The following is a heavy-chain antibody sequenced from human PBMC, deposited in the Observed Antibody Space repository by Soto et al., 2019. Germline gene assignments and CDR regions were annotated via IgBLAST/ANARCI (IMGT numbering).Heavy chain of an antibody. V-gene: IGHV1-24*01. D-gene: IGHD3-10*01. CDR3: AIRGITMLPAVYYYYGLDV. J-gene: IGHJ6*02. Sequence: GASVKIGSTFSRYTLNKLLVDGVLQTPGKGLEWMGGFDPEDGETIYAQKFQGRVTMTEDTSTDTAYMELSSLRSEDTAVYYCAIRGITMLPAVYYYYGLDVWGQGTTVTVSS. CDR1: RYTLNKLL. CDR2: FDPEDGET.